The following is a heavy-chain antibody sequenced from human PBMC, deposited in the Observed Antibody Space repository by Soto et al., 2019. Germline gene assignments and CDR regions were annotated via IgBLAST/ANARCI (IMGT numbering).Heavy chain of an antibody. CDR3: ARRWGYDAFDI. D-gene: IGHD3-16*01. V-gene: IGHV3-33*01. CDR2: IWYDGSNK. CDR1: GFTFSSYG. Sequence: QVQLVESGGGVVQPGRSLRLSCAASGFTFSSYGMHWVRQAPGKGLEWVAVIWYDGSNKYYADSVKGRFTISRDNSKNTLYLQMNSLRAEDTAVYCCARRWGYDAFDIWGQGTMVTVSS. J-gene: IGHJ3*02.